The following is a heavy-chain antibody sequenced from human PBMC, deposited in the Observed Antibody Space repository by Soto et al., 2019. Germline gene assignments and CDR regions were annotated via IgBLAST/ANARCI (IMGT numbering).Heavy chain of an antibody. V-gene: IGHV3-21*01. CDR1: GFTFTRYS. J-gene: IGHJ4*02. Sequence: GSLRLSCAASGFTFTRYSMNWVRQAPGKGLEWVSSISSTTNYIYYADSMKGRFTVSRDNAKNSVYLEMNSLSAEDTAVHYCARESEDLTSNFDYWGQGTLVTVSS. CDR3: ARESEDLTSNFDY. CDR2: ISSTTNYI.